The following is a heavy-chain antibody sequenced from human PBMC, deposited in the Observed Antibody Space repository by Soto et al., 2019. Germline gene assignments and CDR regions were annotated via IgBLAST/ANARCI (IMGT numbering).Heavy chain of an antibody. V-gene: IGHV4-59*08. CDR2: IYYSGST. J-gene: IGHJ4*02. CDR1: GGSISSYY. Sequence: PSETLSLTCTVSGGSISSYYLSWIRQPPGKGLEWIGYIYYSGSTNYNPSLKSRVTISVDTSKNQFSLKLSSVTAADTAVYYCASCSIAAAANHYFDYWGQGTLVTVSS. D-gene: IGHD6-13*01. CDR3: ASCSIAAAANHYFDY.